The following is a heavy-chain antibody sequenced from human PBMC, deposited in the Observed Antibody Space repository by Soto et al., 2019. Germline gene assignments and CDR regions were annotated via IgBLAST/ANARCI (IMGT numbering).Heavy chain of an antibody. CDR3: ARVWSNYDLLYYFDY. CDR1: GGTFSSYA. J-gene: IGHJ4*02. Sequence: GASVKVSCKASGGTFSSYAISWVRQAPGQGLEWMGGIIPIFGTANYAQKFQGRVTITADESTSTAYMELSSLRSEDTAVYYCARVWSNYDLLYYFDYWGQGTLVTVSS. D-gene: IGHD4-4*01. V-gene: IGHV1-69*13. CDR2: IIPIFGTA.